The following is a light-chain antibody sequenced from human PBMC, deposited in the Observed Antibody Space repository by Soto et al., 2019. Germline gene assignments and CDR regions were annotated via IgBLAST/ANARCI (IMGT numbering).Light chain of an antibody. V-gene: IGLV1-40*01. CDR3: QSYDSSLSGWL. Sequence: QSVLTQPPSVSGAPGQRVPISCTGSSSNIGAGYNVHWYQQVPGTAPKLLIYGDSNRPSGVPDRFSGSKSGTSASLAITGLQAEDEADYYCQSYDSSLSGWLFGGGTQLTVL. J-gene: IGLJ3*02. CDR2: GDS. CDR1: SSNIGAGYN.